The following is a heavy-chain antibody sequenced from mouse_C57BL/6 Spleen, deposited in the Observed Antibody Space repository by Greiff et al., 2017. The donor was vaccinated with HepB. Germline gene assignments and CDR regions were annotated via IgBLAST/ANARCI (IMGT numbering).Heavy chain of an antibody. CDR2: IWRGGST. D-gene: IGHD1-1*01. J-gene: IGHJ1*03. Sequence: QVQLQQSGPGLVQPSQRLSITCTVSGFSLTSYGVHWVRQSPGKGLEWLGVIWRGGSTDYNAAFMSRLSITKDNSKSQVFFKMNSLQADDTAIYYCAINYYGSSYGYFDVWGTGTTVTVSS. V-gene: IGHV2-5*01. CDR3: AINYYGSSYGYFDV. CDR1: GFSLTSYG.